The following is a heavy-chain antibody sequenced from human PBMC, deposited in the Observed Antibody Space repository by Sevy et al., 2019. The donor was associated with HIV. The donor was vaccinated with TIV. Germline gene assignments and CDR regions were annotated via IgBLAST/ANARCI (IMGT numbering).Heavy chain of an antibody. J-gene: IGHJ4*02. CDR3: ARDVEYSSSKVDY. D-gene: IGHD6-6*01. CDR2: ISSSSSYI. V-gene: IGHV3-21*01. CDR1: GFTFRSYS. Sequence: GGSLRLSCAASGFTFRSYSMNWVRQAPGKGLEWVSSISSSSSYIYYADSVKGRFTISRDNAKNSLYLQMNSLRAEDTAVYYCARDVEYSSSKVDYWGQGTLVTVSS.